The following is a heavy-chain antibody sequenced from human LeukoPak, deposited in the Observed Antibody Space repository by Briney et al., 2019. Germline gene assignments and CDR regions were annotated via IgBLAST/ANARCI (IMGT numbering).Heavy chain of an antibody. V-gene: IGHV1-18*01. CDR3: ARGLQENLAWLTAFSAFDI. CDR1: GYTFTIYG. Sequence: ASVTVSCKASGYTFTIYGVSWVRQAPGRGLEWMGWISAYNGNTNYAQKVRGRVTMTTDTSTRTAYMELRSLRSDDTAVYYCARGLQENLAWLTAFSAFDIWGQGTMVTVSS. J-gene: IGHJ3*02. D-gene: IGHD6-19*01. CDR2: ISAYNGNT.